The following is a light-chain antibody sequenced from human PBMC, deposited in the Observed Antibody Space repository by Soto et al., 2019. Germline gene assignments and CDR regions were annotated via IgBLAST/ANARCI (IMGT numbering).Light chain of an antibody. J-gene: IGLJ2*01. V-gene: IGLV2-14*03. CDR3: CSYTSSSTLGHVV. CDR1: SSDVGGYNY. CDR2: DVS. Sequence: QSALTQPASVSGSPGQSITISCTGTSSDVGGYNYVSWYQQHPGKAPKLMIYDVSNRPSGVSNRFSGSKSGNTASLTISGLQAEDEADYYCCSYTSSSTLGHVVFGGGTKLTVL.